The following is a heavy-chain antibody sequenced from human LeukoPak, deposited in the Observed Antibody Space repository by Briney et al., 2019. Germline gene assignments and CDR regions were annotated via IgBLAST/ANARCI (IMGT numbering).Heavy chain of an antibody. CDR3: ARGRIYSSGSHDASEI. CDR2: ISRSGSDI. D-gene: IGHD6-19*01. Sequence: GGSLRLSCAVSGFTFSFYEMNWVRQAPGKGLEWVSYISRSGSDIYYADSVEGRFTISRDNATNSLYLQMNSLRDDEMAVYYCARGRIYSSGSHDASEIWGQGTMVTVSS. CDR1: GFTFSFYE. V-gene: IGHV3-48*03. J-gene: IGHJ3*02.